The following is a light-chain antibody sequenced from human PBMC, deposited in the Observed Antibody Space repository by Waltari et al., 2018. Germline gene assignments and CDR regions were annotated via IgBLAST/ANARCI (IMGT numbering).Light chain of an antibody. V-gene: IGLV2-14*01. CDR3: SSYTTRSTWV. CDR2: EVK. CDR1: INDIGRFDF. J-gene: IGLJ3*02. Sequence: QSALTHTASVSASPGQSITMSCTGTINDIGRFDFVSWYQQHPGQAPRLLSSEVKYRPSGVSDRFSGSKSDNTASLTIFGLQAEDEADYYCSSYTTRSTWVFGGGTKLTVL.